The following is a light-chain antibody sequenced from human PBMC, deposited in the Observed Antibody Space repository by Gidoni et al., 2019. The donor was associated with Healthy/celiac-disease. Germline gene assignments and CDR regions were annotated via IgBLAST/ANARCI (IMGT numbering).Light chain of an antibody. V-gene: IGKV3-20*01. J-gene: IGKJ2*01. Sequence: EIVLTQSPGTLSLSPGERATLSCRASQSVSSSYLAWYQQKPGQAPRLLIYGASSRATGIPDRFSGSGSGTDFTLTISRLEPEDFAVYYCQQYGSSPVSFGQGTKLEIK. CDR2: GAS. CDR3: QQYGSSPVS. CDR1: QSVSSSY.